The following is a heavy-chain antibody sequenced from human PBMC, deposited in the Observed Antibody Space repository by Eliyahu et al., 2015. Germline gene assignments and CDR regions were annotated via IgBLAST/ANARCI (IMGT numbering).Heavy chain of an antibody. Sequence: EVQLLESGGGLVQPGGSLRLSCAASDLNFSSYAMSWVRQAPGKGLEWVLTISGIAASTYYADSVQGRFIISRDSSKNTLYLQMSSLRADDTAIYYCAKLLDCWGRGTLVTVSS. J-gene: IGHJ4*02. CDR1: DLNFSSYA. CDR3: AKLLDC. CDR2: ISGIAAST. V-gene: IGHV3-23*01.